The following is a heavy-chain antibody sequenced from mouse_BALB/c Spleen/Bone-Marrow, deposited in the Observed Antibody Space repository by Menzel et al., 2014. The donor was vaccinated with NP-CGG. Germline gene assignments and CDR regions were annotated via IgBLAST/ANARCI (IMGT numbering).Heavy chain of an antibody. V-gene: IGHV1-52*01. Sequence: VQLQQSGAGLVRPGASVKLSCKASGNTFTNYWMSWVKQRPEQGLEWIGRIDPDDSETHYNQKFKDKAILTVDKSSSTAYMQLSSLTAEESADYYCVHLGFAYWGQGTLVTVSA. J-gene: IGHJ3*01. CDR3: VHLGFAY. CDR1: GNTFTNYW. CDR2: IDPDDSET.